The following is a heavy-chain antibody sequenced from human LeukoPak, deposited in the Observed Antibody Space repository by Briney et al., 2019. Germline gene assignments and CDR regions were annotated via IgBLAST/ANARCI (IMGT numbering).Heavy chain of an antibody. CDR1: GFTFSYYG. V-gene: IGHV3-33*01. CDR3: ARDADTSEFFSWLDL. Sequence: GGSLRLSCAASGFTFSYYGMQWVRQAPGKGLEWVALIWHDGGERYYADSVKGRFTISRDNSKNTLYLQMTTLRAEDTAVYYCARDADTSEFFSWLDLWGQGTLVTVSS. CDR2: IWHDGGER. D-gene: IGHD3-22*01. J-gene: IGHJ5*02.